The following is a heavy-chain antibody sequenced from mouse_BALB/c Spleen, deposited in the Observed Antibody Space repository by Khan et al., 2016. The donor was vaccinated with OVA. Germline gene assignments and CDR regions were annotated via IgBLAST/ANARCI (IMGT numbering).Heavy chain of an antibody. CDR1: GFSLTNYG. J-gene: IGHJ4*01. CDR2: IWNDGTT. Sequence: VQLVESGPGLAAPSQSLSITCTISGFSLTNYGVHWVRQPPGKGLEWLVVIWNDGTTTYNSSLKSRLTITKDNSQSQVFLKMNSLQTDHTTIYFCARQPYYHYNIMNYWGQGTSVTVSS. V-gene: IGHV2-6-1*01. D-gene: IGHD2-10*01. CDR3: ARQPYYHYNIMNY.